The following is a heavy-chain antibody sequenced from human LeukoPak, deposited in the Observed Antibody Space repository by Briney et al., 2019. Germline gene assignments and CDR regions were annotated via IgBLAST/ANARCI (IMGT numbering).Heavy chain of an antibody. Sequence: GGSLRLSCVASGFEFSIHDMSWGRQAPGKGPEWVSSISGSGTDTYYTDSVKGRFTISRDNAKNSLYLQTNGLRAEDTAVYYCARDPTPTQLWFRGTFDYWGQGALVTVSS. CDR1: GFEFSIHD. CDR2: ISGSGTDT. J-gene: IGHJ4*02. CDR3: ARDPTPTQLWFRGTFDY. D-gene: IGHD5-18*01. V-gene: IGHV3-21*01.